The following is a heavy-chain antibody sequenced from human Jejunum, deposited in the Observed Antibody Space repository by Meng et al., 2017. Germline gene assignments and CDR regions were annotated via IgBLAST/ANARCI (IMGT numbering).Heavy chain of an antibody. CDR1: GYTFTSYA. J-gene: IGHJ4*02. Sequence: QVQLVQSGAEVKKPGASVKVSCKASGYTFTSYAMHWVRQAPGQRLEWMGWINAGNGNTKYSQKFQGRVTITRDTSASTAYMELSSLRSEDTAVYYCAREGIAVAGPGYWGQGTLVTVSS. V-gene: IGHV1-3*01. CDR3: AREGIAVAGPGY. D-gene: IGHD6-19*01. CDR2: INAGNGNT.